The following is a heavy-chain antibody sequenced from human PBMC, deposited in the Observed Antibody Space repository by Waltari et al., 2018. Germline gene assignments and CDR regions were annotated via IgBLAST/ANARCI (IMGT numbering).Heavy chain of an antibody. CDR2: ISSSSSYI. V-gene: IGHV3-21*01. CDR3: AIGLIGGVITKSGG. CDR1: GFTFSSYS. J-gene: IGHJ4*02. D-gene: IGHD3-16*02. Sequence: EVQLVESGGGLVKPGGSLRLSCAASGFTFSSYSMNWVRQAPGKGLEWVSSISSSSSYIYYADSVKGRFTISRDNAKNSLYLQMNSLRAEDTAVYYCAIGLIGGVITKSGGWGQGTLVTVSS.